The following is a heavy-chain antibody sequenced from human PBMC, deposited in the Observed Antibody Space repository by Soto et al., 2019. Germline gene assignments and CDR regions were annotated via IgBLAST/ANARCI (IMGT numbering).Heavy chain of an antibody. CDR1: GYTLTELS. D-gene: IGHD4-17*01. Sequence: ASVKVSCKVSGYTLTELSMHWVRQAPGKGLEWMGGFDPEDGETIYAQKFQGRVTMTEDTSTDTAYMELSSLRSEDTAVYYCATKAYGDYYYYYGMDVWGQGTRVTVSS. CDR3: ATKAYGDYYYYYGMDV. J-gene: IGHJ6*02. V-gene: IGHV1-24*01. CDR2: FDPEDGET.